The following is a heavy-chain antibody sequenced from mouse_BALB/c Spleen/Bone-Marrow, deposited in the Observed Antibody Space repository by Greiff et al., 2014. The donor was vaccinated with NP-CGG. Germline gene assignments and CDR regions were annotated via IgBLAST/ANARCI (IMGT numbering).Heavy chain of an antibody. Sequence: QVQLQQSGAELVEPGASLKLSCKASGYTFTNYWIHWVEQRPGQGLEWIGEINPSNGRTNYNEKFKTKATPTVDKSSSTAYMQLSSLTSEDSAVNYCAARLSHLAMDYWGQGTSVTVSS. CDR2: INPSNGRT. CDR1: GYTFTNYW. D-gene: IGHD2-2*01. V-gene: IGHV1S81*02. CDR3: AARLSHLAMDY. J-gene: IGHJ4*01.